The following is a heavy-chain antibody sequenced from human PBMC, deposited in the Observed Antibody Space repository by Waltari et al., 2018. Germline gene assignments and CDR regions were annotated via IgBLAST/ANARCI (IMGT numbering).Heavy chain of an antibody. CDR2: ISYSGST. D-gene: IGHD3-3*02. V-gene: IGHV4-39*01. CDR3: ARFSKSANWFDP. CDR1: GGSITSSSYF. Sequence: QLQLQESGPGLVKPSETLSLTCTVPGGSITSSSYFWGWIPQPPGKGLEWIGTISYSGSTYYNPSLMSRVTISVDTSKNQFSLKLSSVTAAETAVFYCARFSKSANWFDPWGQGTLVTVSS. J-gene: IGHJ5*02.